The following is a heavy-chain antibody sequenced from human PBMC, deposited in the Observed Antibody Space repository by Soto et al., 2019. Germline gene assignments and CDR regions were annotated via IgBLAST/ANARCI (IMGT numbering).Heavy chain of an antibody. CDR3: ARGVKVLWFGDRRFDY. V-gene: IGHV4-34*01. Sequence: SETLSLTCAVYGGSFSGYYWSWIRQPPGKGLEWIGEINHSGSTNYNPSLKSRVTISVDTSKNQFSLKLSSVTAADTAGYYCARGVKVLWFGDRRFDYWGQGTLVTVSS. J-gene: IGHJ4*02. CDR2: INHSGST. D-gene: IGHD3-10*01. CDR1: GGSFSGYY.